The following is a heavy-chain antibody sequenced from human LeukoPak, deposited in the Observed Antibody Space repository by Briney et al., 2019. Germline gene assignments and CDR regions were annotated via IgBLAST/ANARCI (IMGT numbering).Heavy chain of an antibody. Sequence: GGSLRLSCAASGFTFSDYNMRWIRQAPGKGLEWVSSISRSGSTKYYADSVKGRFTISRDNAKNSLYLQMNSLRAEDTALYYCAKERIAVAGVYFDYWGQGTLVTVSS. CDR3: AKERIAVAGVYFDY. D-gene: IGHD6-19*01. J-gene: IGHJ4*02. CDR2: ISRSGSTK. V-gene: IGHV3-11*01. CDR1: GFTFSDYN.